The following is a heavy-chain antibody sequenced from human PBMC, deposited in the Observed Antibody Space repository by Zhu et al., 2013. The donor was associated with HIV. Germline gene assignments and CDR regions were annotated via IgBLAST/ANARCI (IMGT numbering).Heavy chain of an antibody. CDR2: INPSGGST. D-gene: IGHD2-8*01. CDR3: ASRGYCTNGVCPAGGMDV. J-gene: IGHJ6*02. CDR1: GYTFTSYY. Sequence: QVQLVQSGAEVKKPGSSVKVSCKASGYTFTSYYMHWVRQAPGQGLEWMGIINPSGGSTSYAQKFQGRVTMTRDTSTSTVYMELSSLRSEDTAVYYCASRGYCTNGVCPAGGMDVWGQGTTVTVSS. V-gene: IGHV1-46*03.